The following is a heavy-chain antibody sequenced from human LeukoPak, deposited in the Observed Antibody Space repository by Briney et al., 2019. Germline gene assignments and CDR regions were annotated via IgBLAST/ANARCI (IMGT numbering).Heavy chain of an antibody. CDR2: ISRNGAAT. J-gene: IGHJ4*02. CDR3: GKGGWSGSGSIHFDY. V-gene: IGHV3-43*01. CDR1: GFIFDDYT. D-gene: IGHD3-10*01. Sequence: GGSLRLSCAASGFIFDDYTMHWVRQAPGKGLEWVSLISRNGAATKYADSVRGRFTVSRDTAKNSLYLQMNSLRAEDTAFYYGGKGGWSGSGSIHFDYWGQGTLVTVSS.